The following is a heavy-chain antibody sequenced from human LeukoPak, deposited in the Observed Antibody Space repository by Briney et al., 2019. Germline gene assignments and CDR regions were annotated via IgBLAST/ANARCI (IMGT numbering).Heavy chain of an antibody. V-gene: IGHV4-34*01. J-gene: IGHJ5*02. CDR3: ARIYYYDSSGQYYWGYNWFDP. CDR2: IYYSGST. CDR1: GGSFSGYY. Sequence: KASETLSLTCAVYGGSFSGYYWGWIRQPPGKGLEWIGSIYYSGSTYYNPSLKSRVTISVDTSKNQFSLKLSSVTAADAAVYYCARIYYYDSSGQYYWGYNWFDPWGQGTLVTVSS. D-gene: IGHD3-22*01.